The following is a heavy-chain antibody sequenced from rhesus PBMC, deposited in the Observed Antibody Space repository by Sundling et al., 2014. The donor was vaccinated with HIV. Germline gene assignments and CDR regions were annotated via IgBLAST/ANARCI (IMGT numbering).Heavy chain of an antibody. CDR3: ARDAEYYNIWTGYPDY. CDR2: ITWSGDNT. Sequence: EVQLVESGGGVVQPGGSLRLSCAASGFTFDDFAMHWVRQAPGKGLQWVSGITWSGDNTGYADSVKGRFTISRDNAKNSLYLQMNRLRAEDTAFYYCARDAEYYNIWTGYPDYWGQGVLVTV. CDR1: GFTFDDFA. J-gene: IGHJ4*01. D-gene: IGHD3-3*01. V-gene: IGHV3-201*01.